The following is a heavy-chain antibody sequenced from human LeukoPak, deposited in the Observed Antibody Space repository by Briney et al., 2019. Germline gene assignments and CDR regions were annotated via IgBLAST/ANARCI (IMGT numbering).Heavy chain of an antibody. CDR2: INSDGSTT. CDR1: GFTFISYW. J-gene: IGHJ4*02. V-gene: IGHV3-74*01. CDR3: ARHPGGGSSYYFDR. Sequence: GGSLRLSCAASGFTFISYWMHWVRQAPGKGLVWVSRINSDGSTTSYAASVKGRFTISRDTAKNTLYLQMNSLRAEDTAVYYCARHPGGGSSYYFDRWGQGTLVTVSS. D-gene: IGHD2-8*02.